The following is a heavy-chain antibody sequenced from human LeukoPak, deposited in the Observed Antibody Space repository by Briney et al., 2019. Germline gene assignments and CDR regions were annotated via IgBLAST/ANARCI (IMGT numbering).Heavy chain of an antibody. CDR1: GFTFGDYA. Sequence: QSGGSLRLSCTASGFTFGDYAMSWFRQAPGKGLEWVGFIRSKAYGGTTEYAASVKGRLTISRDDSKSIAYLQMNSLKTEDTAVYYCTRGVSSGWYTGGYWGQGTLVTVSS. D-gene: IGHD6-19*01. J-gene: IGHJ4*02. CDR3: TRGVSSGWYTGGY. CDR2: IRSKAYGGTT. V-gene: IGHV3-49*03.